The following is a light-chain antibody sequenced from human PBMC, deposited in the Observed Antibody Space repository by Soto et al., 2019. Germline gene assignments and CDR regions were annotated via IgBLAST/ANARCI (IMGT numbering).Light chain of an antibody. V-gene: IGKV1-39*01. J-gene: IGKJ2*01. CDR2: AAS. CDR1: QAMESY. CDR3: QETYSAPYT. Sequence: DIQMTQSPSSLSASVGDRVTITCRTSQAMESYLNWYQQKPGKAPKLLIYAASSLQSGVPSRFSGRGSGTDFTLTISSLQPEDFATYYCQETYSAPYTFGQGTKLEI.